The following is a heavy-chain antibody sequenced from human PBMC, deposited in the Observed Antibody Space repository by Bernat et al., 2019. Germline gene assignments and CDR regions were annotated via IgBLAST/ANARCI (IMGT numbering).Heavy chain of an antibody. J-gene: IGHJ6*02. CDR3: ARLYYYQMDV. Sequence: EVQLVETGGGLIQPGGSLRLSCAASGFTVSSNDMTWVRQAPGKGLEWVSVIHKGGRTYYADSVKGRFTISRDNSKNTLYVEMNSLRAEDTAVYYCARLYYYQMDVWGQGTTVTVSS. CDR2: IHKGGRT. V-gene: IGHV3-53*05. CDR1: GFTVSSND.